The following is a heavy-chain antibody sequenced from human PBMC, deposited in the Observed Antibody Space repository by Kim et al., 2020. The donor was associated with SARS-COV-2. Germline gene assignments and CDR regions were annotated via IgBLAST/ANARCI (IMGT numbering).Heavy chain of an antibody. CDR2: ISWNSGSI. J-gene: IGHJ4*02. D-gene: IGHD3-22*01. V-gene: IGHV3-9*01. CDR1: GFTFDDYA. CDR3: ASYLGRDYYDSSGYYGY. Sequence: GGSLRLSCAASGFTFDDYAMHWVRQAPGKGLEWVSGISWNSGSIGYVDSVKGRFTISRDNAKNSLYLQMNSLRAEDTALYYCASYLGRDYYDSSGYYGYWGQGTLVTVSS.